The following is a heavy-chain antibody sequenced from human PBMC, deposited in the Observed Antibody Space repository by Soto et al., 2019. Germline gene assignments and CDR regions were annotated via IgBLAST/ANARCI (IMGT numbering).Heavy chain of an antibody. CDR3: ARDRPFAGNWFDP. J-gene: IGHJ5*02. Sequence: SETLSLTCAVSGGSISSGGYSWSWIRQPPGKGLEWIGYIYHSGSTYYNPSLKSRVTISVDRSKNQFSLKLSSVTAADTAVYYCARDRPFAGNWFDPWGQGTLVTVSS. CDR1: GGSISSGGYS. CDR2: IYHSGST. V-gene: IGHV4-30-2*01.